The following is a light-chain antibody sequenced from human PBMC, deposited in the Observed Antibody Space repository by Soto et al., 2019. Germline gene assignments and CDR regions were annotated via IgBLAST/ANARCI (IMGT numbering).Light chain of an antibody. CDR3: QHYGNSLWT. J-gene: IGKJ1*01. CDR2: GAC. CDR1: QTVSSNY. Sequence: ENVLTQSPDTLSLSPGEGATLSCRASQTVSSNYLAWYQHRPGQAPKLIIHGACYTAPGIPDRYSGSGSGADFTLTISRLEPEDFAVSFCQHYGNSLWTVGQGTNVEIK. V-gene: IGKV3-20*01.